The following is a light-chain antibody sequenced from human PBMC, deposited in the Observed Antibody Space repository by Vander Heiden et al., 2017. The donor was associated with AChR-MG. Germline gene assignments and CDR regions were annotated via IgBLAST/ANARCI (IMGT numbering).Light chain of an antibody. J-gene: IGKJ2*01. CDR2: GAS. Sequence: EIVMTQFPATLSVFPGERATISCRASQSVSSNLAWYQKKSGQSPRLLIYGASIRATGIPARFSGSASGTEFSLTISRVQSEDSATYYCQQYNNWPPYTFGPGTELQIK. CDR1: QSVSSN. V-gene: IGKV3-15*01. CDR3: QQYNNWPPYT.